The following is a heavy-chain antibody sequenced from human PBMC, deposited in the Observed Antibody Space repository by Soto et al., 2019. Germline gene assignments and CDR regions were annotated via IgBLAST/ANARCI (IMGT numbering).Heavy chain of an antibody. CDR2: IKSKTDGGTT. CDR3: TTVKSGVLRFLEWSNYYYYGMDV. Sequence: GGSLRLSCAASGFTFSNAWMNWVRQAPGKGLEWVGRIKSKTDGGTTDYAAPVKGRFTISRDDSKNTLYLQMNSLKTEDTAVYYCTTVKSGVLRFLEWSNYYYYGMDVWGQGTTVTVSS. V-gene: IGHV3-15*07. D-gene: IGHD3-3*01. J-gene: IGHJ6*02. CDR1: GFTFSNAW.